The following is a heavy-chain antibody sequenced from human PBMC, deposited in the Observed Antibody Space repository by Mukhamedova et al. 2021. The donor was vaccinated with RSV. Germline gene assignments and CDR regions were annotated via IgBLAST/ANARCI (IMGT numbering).Heavy chain of an antibody. Sequence: GDTKYAQNPQGRVTMTTDRSTSTAYLELTSLRPDDTAVYFCARDPSNSCGNHISFDYWGQGTLVTVSS. CDR3: ARDPSNSCGNHISFDY. J-gene: IGHJ4*02. V-gene: IGHV1-18*01. CDR2: GDT. D-gene: IGHD6-19*01.